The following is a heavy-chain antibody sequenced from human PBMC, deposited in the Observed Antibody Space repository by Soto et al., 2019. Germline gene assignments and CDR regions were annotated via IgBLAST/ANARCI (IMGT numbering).Heavy chain of an antibody. CDR3: ASDRQSDYYYYCMDV. Sequence: QVQLVQSGAEVKKPGSSVKVSCKASGGTFSSYTISWVRQAPGPGLEWMGRIIPILGIANYAQKFQGRVTITADKSTSTAYMELSSLRSEDTAVYYCASDRQSDYYYYCMDVWGKGTTVTVSS. J-gene: IGHJ6*03. CDR1: GGTFSSYT. CDR2: IIPILGIA. D-gene: IGHD6-19*01. V-gene: IGHV1-69*02.